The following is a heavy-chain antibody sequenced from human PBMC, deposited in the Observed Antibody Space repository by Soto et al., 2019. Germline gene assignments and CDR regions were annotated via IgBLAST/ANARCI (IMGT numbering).Heavy chain of an antibody. CDR2: IYYSGST. CDR1: GGSISSSSYY. Sequence: PSETLSLTCTVSGGSISSSSYYWGWIRQPPGKGLEWIGSIYYSGSTYYNPSLKSRVTISVDTSKNQFSLKLSSVTAADTAVYYCARHREFLYRRPLNYYMDVWGKGTTVTVSS. D-gene: IGHD3-16*02. V-gene: IGHV4-39*01. J-gene: IGHJ6*03. CDR3: ARHREFLYRRPLNYYMDV.